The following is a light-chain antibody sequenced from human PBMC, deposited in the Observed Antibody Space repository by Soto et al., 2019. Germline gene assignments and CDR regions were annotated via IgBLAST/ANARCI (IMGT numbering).Light chain of an antibody. CDR1: QGIGNG. CDR3: LQDINYPWT. CDR2: GAS. V-gene: IGKV1-6*01. Sequence: AIQMTHSPSALAASARDRVTISCRASQGIGNGLGWYQQKPGKAPKVLIYGASNLQSGVPPRFSGSGSGADFTLAISSLQPEDSATYYCLQDINYPWTFGQGTKVDIK. J-gene: IGKJ1*01.